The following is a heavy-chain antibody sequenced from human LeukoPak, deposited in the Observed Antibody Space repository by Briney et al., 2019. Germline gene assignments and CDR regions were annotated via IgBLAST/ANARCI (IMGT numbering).Heavy chain of an antibody. CDR1: GFTFSSYW. Sequence: GGSLRLSCAASGFTFSSYWMSWVRQAPGKGLEWVANIKQDRSEKYYVDSVKGRFTISRDNAKNSLYLQMNSLRAEDTAVYYCARIHFTYYYDSSGYPSNWFDPWGQGTLVTVSS. CDR2: IKQDRSEK. J-gene: IGHJ5*02. CDR3: ARIHFTYYYDSSGYPSNWFDP. D-gene: IGHD3-22*01. V-gene: IGHV3-7*01.